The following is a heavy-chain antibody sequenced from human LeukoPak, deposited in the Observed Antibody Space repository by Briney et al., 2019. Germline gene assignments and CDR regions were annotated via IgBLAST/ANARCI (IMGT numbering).Heavy chain of an antibody. V-gene: IGHV3-73*01. CDR2: IRNKANSYAT. D-gene: IGHD6-6*01. CDR1: GFTFSVSA. CDR3: TYTSSSGVVY. J-gene: IGHJ4*02. Sequence: GGSLRLSCAASGFTFSVSAMYWVRQASGKGLEWIGRIRNKANSYATAYAASVKGRFTISREDSKNTAYLQMNSLKTEDTAVYYCTYTSSSGVVYWGQGTLVAVSS.